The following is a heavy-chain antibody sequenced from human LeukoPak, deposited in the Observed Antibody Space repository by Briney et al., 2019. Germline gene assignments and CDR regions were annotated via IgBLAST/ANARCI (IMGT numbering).Heavy chain of an antibody. CDR2: IYHSDSP. J-gene: IGHJ3*02. CDR3: ARAPSRSRVAFDI. CDR1: GYSISNGYY. V-gene: IGHV4-38-2*02. Sequence: SETLSLTCTVSGYSISNGYYWGWIRQAPGKGLEWIGNIYHSDSPYYTPSLKSRVTISVDTSKNQFSLKLSSVTAADTAVYYCARAPSRSRVAFDIWGQGTMVTVSS.